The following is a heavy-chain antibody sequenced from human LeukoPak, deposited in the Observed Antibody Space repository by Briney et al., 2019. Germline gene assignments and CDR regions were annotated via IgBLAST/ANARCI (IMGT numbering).Heavy chain of an antibody. CDR3: AKLPLRFLEWYYYMDV. V-gene: IGHV3-23*01. CDR1: GFTFSNAW. Sequence: GGSLRLSCAASGFTFSNAWMSWVRQAPGKGLEWVSAISGSGGSTYADSVKGRFTISRDNSKNTLYLQMNSLRAEDTAVYYCAKLPLRFLEWYYYMDVWGKGTTVTVSS. CDR2: ISGSGGST. J-gene: IGHJ6*03. D-gene: IGHD3-3*01.